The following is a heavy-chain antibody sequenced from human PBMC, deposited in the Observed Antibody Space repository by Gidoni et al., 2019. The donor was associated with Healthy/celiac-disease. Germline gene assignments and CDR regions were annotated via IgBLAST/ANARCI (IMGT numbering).Heavy chain of an antibody. CDR1: GFTFSSYA. J-gene: IGHJ5*02. D-gene: IGHD3-16*01. CDR2: ISGIGDSA. Sequence: EVLLLESGGGLVQPGGSLRLSCAASGFTFSSYAMSWVRQAPGKGLEWVSFISGIGDSAYYADSVKGRFTISRDNSKNTLYLQMSSLRAEDTAVYYCAKDRGGQVGGFDTWGQGTLVTVSS. V-gene: IGHV3-23*01. CDR3: AKDRGGQVGGFDT.